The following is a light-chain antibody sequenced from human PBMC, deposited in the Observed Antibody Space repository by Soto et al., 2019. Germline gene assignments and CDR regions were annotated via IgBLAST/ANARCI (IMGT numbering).Light chain of an antibody. J-gene: IGKJ1*01. CDR2: KAS. Sequence: DIQMTQSPSTLSASVGDRVTITCRASQSISFWLAWYQQKPGKAPMLLIYKASTLKSGVPSRFSGSGSGTEFTLTISSLQPDDFATYYCQHYNSYSEAFGQGTKVDIK. CDR1: QSISFW. CDR3: QHYNSYSEA. V-gene: IGKV1-5*03.